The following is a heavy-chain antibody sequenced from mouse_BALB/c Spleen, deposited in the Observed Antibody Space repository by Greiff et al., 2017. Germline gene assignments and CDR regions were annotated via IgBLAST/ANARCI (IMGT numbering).Heavy chain of an antibody. CDR3: ARHPHYGNYLEAMDY. J-gene: IGHJ4*01. D-gene: IGHD2-1*01. CDR1: GFTFSSYT. Sequence: VESGGGLVQPGGSLKLSCAASGFTFSSYTMSWVRQTPEKRLEWVAYISNGGGSTYYPDTVKGRFTISRDNAKNTLYLQMSSLKSEDTAMYYCARHPHYGNYLEAMDYWGQGTSVTVSS. V-gene: IGHV5-12-2*01. CDR2: ISNGGGST.